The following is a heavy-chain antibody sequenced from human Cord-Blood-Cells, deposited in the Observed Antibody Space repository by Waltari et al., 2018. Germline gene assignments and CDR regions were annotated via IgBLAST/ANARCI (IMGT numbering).Heavy chain of an antibody. D-gene: IGHD2-2*02. Sequence: EVQLVESGGGLVQPGGSLRLSCAASGFTFSSYSMNWVRQAPGKGLEWVSYISSSSSTIYYADSVKGRFTISRDNAKNSLYRQMNSLRAEDTAVYYCARDMVPAAIDYYYGMDVWGQGTTVTVSS. J-gene: IGHJ6*02. CDR1: GFTFSSYS. CDR3: ARDMVPAAIDYYYGMDV. V-gene: IGHV3-48*01. CDR2: ISSSSSTI.